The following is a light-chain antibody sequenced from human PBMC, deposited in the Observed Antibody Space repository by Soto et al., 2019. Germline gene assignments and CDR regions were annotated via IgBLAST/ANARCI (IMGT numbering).Light chain of an antibody. CDR2: SAS. CDR3: QQYSDWPIT. CDR1: QSVSSN. Sequence: EVVLTQSPATLSVSPGERATLSCRASQSVSSNLAWYQQKPGQAPRLLMHSASARAAGLPARFSGSGSGTEFSLSIHSLQSEDFAVYFCQQYSDWPITFGQGTRLEIK. V-gene: IGKV3-15*01. J-gene: IGKJ5*01.